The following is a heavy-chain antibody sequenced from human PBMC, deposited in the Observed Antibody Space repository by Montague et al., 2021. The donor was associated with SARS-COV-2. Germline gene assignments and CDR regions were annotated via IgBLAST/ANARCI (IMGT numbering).Heavy chain of an antibody. Sequence: SETLSLTCAVYSGSFSDYYWTWIRQPPGKGLEWIGEINHTGSATYNPSLNSRVTLSVATSKNQFSLKLQSVTAADTAVYYCARVCSSYDPDDAYYGMDAWGQGTTVTVSS. V-gene: IGHV4-34*01. CDR1: SGSFSDYY. CDR2: INHTGSA. J-gene: IGHJ6*02. D-gene: IGHD2-15*01. CDR3: ARVCSSYDPDDAYYGMDA.